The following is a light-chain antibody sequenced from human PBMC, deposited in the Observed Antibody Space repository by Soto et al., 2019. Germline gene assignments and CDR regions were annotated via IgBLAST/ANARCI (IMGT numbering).Light chain of an antibody. Sequence: SAPAQPPSPSGSPGQSVTISCTGTSSDVGGYNYVSWYQQHPGKAPKLMIYEVSKRPSGVPDRFSGSKSGNTASLTVSGLQAEDEADYYCSSYAGSNNFVFGTGTKVTVL. CDR1: SSDVGGYNY. J-gene: IGLJ1*01. V-gene: IGLV2-8*01. CDR2: EVS. CDR3: SSYAGSNNFV.